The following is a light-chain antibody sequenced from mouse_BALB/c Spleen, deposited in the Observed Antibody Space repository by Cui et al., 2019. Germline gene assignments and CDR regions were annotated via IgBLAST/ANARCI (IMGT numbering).Light chain of an antibody. CDR1: SSVNY. CDR3: HQWSNYPWT. V-gene: IGKV4-80*01. J-gene: IGKJ1*01. Sequence: IVRTQSPAIIYASLGEEINLTCRASSSVNYMHWYQQKSGTYPQILIYSSSNPASGVPSRFSGSGSGSFYSLTSISVEAEDDADYYCHQWSNYPWTFGGGTKLEIK. CDR2: SSS.